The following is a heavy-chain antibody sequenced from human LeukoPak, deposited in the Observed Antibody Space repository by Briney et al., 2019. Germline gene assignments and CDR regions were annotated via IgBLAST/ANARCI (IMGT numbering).Heavy chain of an antibody. D-gene: IGHD5-12*01. Sequence: PGGSLRLSCAASGFTFSRYGMNWVRQAPGKGLEWVSSIGTSSSYIYYADSMKGRFTISRDNAKNSLYLQMNSLRAEDTAVYYCARVEGNIVTTTEGYFDYWGQGTLVTVSS. CDR1: GFTFSRYG. CDR2: IGTSSSYI. V-gene: IGHV3-21*01. J-gene: IGHJ4*02. CDR3: ARVEGNIVTTTEGYFDY.